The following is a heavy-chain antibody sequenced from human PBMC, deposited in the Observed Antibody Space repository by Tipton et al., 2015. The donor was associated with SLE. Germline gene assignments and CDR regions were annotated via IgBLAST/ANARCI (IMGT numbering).Heavy chain of an antibody. D-gene: IGHD3-10*01. Sequence: LRLFCAVYGGSFSGYYWSWIRQPPGKGLEWIGEINHSGSTNYNPSLKSRVTISVDTSKNQFSLKLSSVTAADTAVYYCAREWRITSPRFDPWGQGTLVTVSS. CDR2: INHSGST. CDR1: GGSFSGYY. CDR3: AREWRITSPRFDP. V-gene: IGHV4-34*01. J-gene: IGHJ5*02.